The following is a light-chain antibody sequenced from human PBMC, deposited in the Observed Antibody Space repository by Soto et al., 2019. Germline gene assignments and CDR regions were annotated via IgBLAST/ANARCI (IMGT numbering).Light chain of an antibody. CDR1: QSIGTY. V-gene: IGKV1-39*01. CDR2: DAS. J-gene: IGKJ3*01. Sequence: DIQMTQSPSSLSASVGDRVSITCRASQSIGTYLSWYQQKSGKAPKLLIYDASTLESGVPSRFSGSGSGADLTLTTDSLDNADFESSYCQHSYSAFTFGPGTKVDIK. CDR3: QHSYSAFT.